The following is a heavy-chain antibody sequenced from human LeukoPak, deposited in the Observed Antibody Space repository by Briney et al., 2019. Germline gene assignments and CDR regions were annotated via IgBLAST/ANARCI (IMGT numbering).Heavy chain of an antibody. J-gene: IGHJ4*02. CDR2: ISAYNGNT. Sequence: ASVKVSCKASGYTFTSYGFTWVRQAPGQGLEWMGWISAYNGNTNYAQMLQGRVTMTTDTSTRTAYMELRSLRSDDTAVYYCARVYPGQQLVLFRGYYFDYWGQGTWSPSPQ. V-gene: IGHV1-18*01. CDR3: ARVYPGQQLVLFRGYYFDY. CDR1: GYTFTSYG. D-gene: IGHD6-13*01.